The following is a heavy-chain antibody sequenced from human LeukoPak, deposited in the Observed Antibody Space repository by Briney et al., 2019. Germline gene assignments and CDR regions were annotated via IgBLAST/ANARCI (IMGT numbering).Heavy chain of an antibody. CDR1: GGSISSYY. CDR2: IYYSGST. D-gene: IGHD3-9*01. CDR3: ARMYDILTGYYPT. V-gene: IGHV4-59*08. J-gene: IGHJ4*02. Sequence: SETLSLTCTVSGGSISSYYWSWIRQPPGKGLEWIGYIYYSGSTNYNPSLKSRVTISVDTSKNQFSLKLSSVTAVDTAVYYCARMYDILTGYYPTWGQGTLVTVSS.